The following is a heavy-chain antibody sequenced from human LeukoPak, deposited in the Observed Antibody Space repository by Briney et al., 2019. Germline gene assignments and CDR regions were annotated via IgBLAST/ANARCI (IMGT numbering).Heavy chain of an antibody. J-gene: IGHJ4*02. CDR1: GFTFNTYG. CDR3: AIRLFGELSLDY. Sequence: PGRSLRLSCAASGFTFNTYGMHWVRQAPGKGLEWVAVIWYDGSNKYYADSVKGRFTISRDNSKNTLYLQMSSLRAEDTAVYYCAIRLFGELSLDYWGQGTLVTVSS. D-gene: IGHD3-10*02. V-gene: IGHV3-33*01. CDR2: IWYDGSNK.